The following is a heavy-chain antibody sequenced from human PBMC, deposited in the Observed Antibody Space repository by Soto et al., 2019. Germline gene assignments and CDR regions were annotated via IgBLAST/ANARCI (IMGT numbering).Heavy chain of an antibody. CDR2: IYYNDDR. J-gene: IGHJ5*02. V-gene: IGHV2-5*01. CDR3: AQSDGGYEIICFDL. Sequence: QITLQESGPTLVKPTQTLTLTCTFSGFSFTTAGVAVCWIRQTPGGALEWLTLIYYNDDRRFSPSLKTRLTITGDTSKTQVGLSLTHVDPGHTATYFCAQSDGGYEIICFDLWGQGIPVSVSS. D-gene: IGHD5-12*01. CDR1: GFSFTTAGVA.